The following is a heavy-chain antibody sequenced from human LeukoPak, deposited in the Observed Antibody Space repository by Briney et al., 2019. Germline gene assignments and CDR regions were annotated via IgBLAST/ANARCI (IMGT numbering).Heavy chain of an antibody. Sequence: GGSLRLSCAASGFPFSTYWMHWVRQAPGKGLVWVSRISSDGIDTNYADSVKGRFTISRDNAKNTLFLQMNSLRAEDTAVYYCARAFSGVGDAYDIWGQGTMVTVSS. CDR1: GFPFSTYW. CDR2: ISSDGIDT. J-gene: IGHJ3*02. CDR3: ARAFSGVGDAYDI. D-gene: IGHD1-26*01. V-gene: IGHV3-74*01.